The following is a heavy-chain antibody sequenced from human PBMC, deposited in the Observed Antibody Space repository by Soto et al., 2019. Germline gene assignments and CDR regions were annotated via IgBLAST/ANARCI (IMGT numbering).Heavy chain of an antibody. D-gene: IGHD6-19*01. V-gene: IGHV3-15*01. CDR1: GFPFSNSW. Sequence: GGSLSLSCAASGFPFSNSWMSWVRQAPGKGLEWVGRIKSKTDGGTTDYAAPVKGRFTISRDDSKNTLYLQMNSLKTDDTAVYYCTTDPWVLALPIEVRIEVAGTDYYGMDFWGQGTTVTVSS. J-gene: IGHJ6*02. CDR3: TTDPWVLALPIEVRIEVAGTDYYGMDF. CDR2: IKSKTDGGTT.